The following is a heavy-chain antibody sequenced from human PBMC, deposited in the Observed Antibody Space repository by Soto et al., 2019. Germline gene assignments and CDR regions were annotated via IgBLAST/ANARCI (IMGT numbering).Heavy chain of an antibody. V-gene: IGHV2-5*01. D-gene: IGHD3-22*01. CDR3: AHTTYYYDSSGYYNFDY. Sequence: SGPTLVNPTQTLTLTCTFSGFSLSTSGVGVGWIRQPPGKALEWLALIYWNDDKRYSPSLKSRLTITKDTSKNQVVLTMTNMDPVDTATYYCAHTTYYYDSSGYYNFDYWGQGTLVTVSS. CDR2: IYWNDDK. CDR1: GFSLSTSGVG. J-gene: IGHJ4*02.